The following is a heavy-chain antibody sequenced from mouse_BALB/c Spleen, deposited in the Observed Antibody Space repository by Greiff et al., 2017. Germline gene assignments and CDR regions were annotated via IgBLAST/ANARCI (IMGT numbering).Heavy chain of an antibody. V-gene: IGHV1-69*02. CDR2: IDPSDSYT. D-gene: IGHD1-1*01. CDR3: ARGFGSSYAMDY. Sequence: QVHVKQPGAELVKPGASVKLSCKASGYTFTSYWMHWVKQRPGQGLEWIGEIDPSDSYTNYNQKFKGKATLTVDKSSSTAYMQLSSLTSEDSAVYYCARGFGSSYAMDYWGQGTSVTVSS. CDR1: GYTFTSYW. J-gene: IGHJ4*01.